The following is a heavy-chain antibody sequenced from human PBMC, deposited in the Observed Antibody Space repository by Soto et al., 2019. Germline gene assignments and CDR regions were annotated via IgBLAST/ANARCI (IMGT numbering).Heavy chain of an antibody. CDR2: IGTAGDT. J-gene: IGHJ3*02. Sequence: SLILSCAAAGFTFSSYDMHWVRQATGKGLEWVSAIGTAGDTYYPGSVKGRFTISRENAKNSLYLQMNSLRAGDTAVYYCARGLSGSQPDDAFDIWGQGTMVTVSS. V-gene: IGHV3-13*01. CDR1: GFTFSSYD. CDR3: ARGLSGSQPDDAFDI. D-gene: IGHD1-26*01.